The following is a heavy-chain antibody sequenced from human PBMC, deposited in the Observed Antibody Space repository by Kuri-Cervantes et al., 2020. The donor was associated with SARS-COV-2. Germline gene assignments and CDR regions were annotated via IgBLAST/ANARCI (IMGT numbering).Heavy chain of an antibody. D-gene: IGHD3-10*01. CDR3: ARGPRGAGFDY. Sequence: LSLTCAASRFTVSSNYMSWVRQAPGKGLEWVSVIYSGGSTYYADSVKGRFTISRDNSKNTVSLELSSLRAEDTAVYYCARGPRGAGFDYWGQGTLVTVSS. V-gene: IGHV3-66*01. CDR1: RFTVSSNY. J-gene: IGHJ4*02. CDR2: IYSGGST.